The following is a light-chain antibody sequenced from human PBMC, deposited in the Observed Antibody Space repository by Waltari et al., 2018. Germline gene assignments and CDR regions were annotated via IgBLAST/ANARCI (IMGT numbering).Light chain of an antibody. CDR3: QVWDSSSDHVV. Sequence: SYVLTQPPSVSLAPGKTARITCGGDNLGSTTVHWCQQKPGQAPVLVVYDDGDRPSGIPGRFSGSNSGNTATLTISRVEAGDEADYYCQVWDSSSDHVVFGGGTKLTVL. CDR2: DDG. J-gene: IGLJ2*01. CDR1: NLGSTT. V-gene: IGLV3-21*03.